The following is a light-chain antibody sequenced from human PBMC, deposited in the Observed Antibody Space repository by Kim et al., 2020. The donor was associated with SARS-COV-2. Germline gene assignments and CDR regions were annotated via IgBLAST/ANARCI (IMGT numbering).Light chain of an antibody. J-gene: IGLJ2*01. CDR3: AAWDDSLNGVV. CDR1: NSNIATYN. CDR2: SNN. Sequence: QSVLTQPPSASGTPGQRVTISCSGSNSNIATYNVNWYQQLPGTAPKLLIYSNNQRPSGVPDRFSGSKSGTSASLAISGLQSDDEADYYCAAWDDSLNGVVFGGGTKVTV. V-gene: IGLV1-44*01.